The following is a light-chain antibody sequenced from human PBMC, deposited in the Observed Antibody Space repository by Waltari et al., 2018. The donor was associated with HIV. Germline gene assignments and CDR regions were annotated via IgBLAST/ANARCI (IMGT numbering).Light chain of an antibody. V-gene: IGLV1-51*01. CDR2: DNN. CDR3: GTWDSSLSAYVV. CDR1: SSNIGSNY. Sequence: QSVLTQPPSVSAAPGQKVTISCSGSSSNIGSNYVSWYQQLPGTAPKLLIYDNNKPPSGIPDRCSGSKSGTSATLGITGLQTGDEADYYCGTWDSSLSAYVVFGGGTKLTVL. J-gene: IGLJ2*01.